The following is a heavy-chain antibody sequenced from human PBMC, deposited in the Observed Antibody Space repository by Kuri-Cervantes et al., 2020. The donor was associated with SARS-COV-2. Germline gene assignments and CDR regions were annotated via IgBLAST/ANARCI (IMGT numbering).Heavy chain of an antibody. J-gene: IGHJ6*04. CDR1: GGSFSVYY. CDR2: INHSGST. Sequence: SETLSLTCAVYGGSFSVYYWGWIRQPPGKGLEWIGEINHSGSTNYNPSLKSRVTISVDTSKNQFSLKLSSVTAADTAVYYCARPGGFLDVWGKGTTVTVSS. D-gene: IGHD4-23*01. V-gene: IGHV4-34*01. CDR3: ARPGGFLDV.